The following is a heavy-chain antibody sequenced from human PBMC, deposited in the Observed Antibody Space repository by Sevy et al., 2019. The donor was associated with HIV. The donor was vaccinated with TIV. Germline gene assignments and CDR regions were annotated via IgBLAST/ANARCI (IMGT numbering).Heavy chain of an antibody. D-gene: IGHD1-26*01. J-gene: IGHJ4*02. CDR3: TRRKGAQSIFDF. CDR1: GFTFGDYC. Sequence: GGSLRLSCTVSGFTFGDYCMSWVRQAPGKGLEWVAFLKSKAHGGTLDYAASLKGRFTISGDDSNNIAHLQMNDLRTEDTAIYYCTRRKGAQSIFDFWGQGALVTVSS. CDR2: LKSKAHGGTL. V-gene: IGHV3-49*04.